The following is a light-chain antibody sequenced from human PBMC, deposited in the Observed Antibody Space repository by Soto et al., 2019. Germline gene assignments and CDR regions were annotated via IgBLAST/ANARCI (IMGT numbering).Light chain of an antibody. Sequence: VLTQSPDTLSLSAGEGATLSCRASQSVAAYVAGYQQRPGQAPRLLIYDASKRATGIPARFTGSGSGRDFTLTISSLEPEDFAVYYCQQRHTWPGTFGGGTTVEIK. J-gene: IGKJ4*01. CDR3: QQRHTWPGT. CDR1: QSVAAY. V-gene: IGKV3-11*02. CDR2: DAS.